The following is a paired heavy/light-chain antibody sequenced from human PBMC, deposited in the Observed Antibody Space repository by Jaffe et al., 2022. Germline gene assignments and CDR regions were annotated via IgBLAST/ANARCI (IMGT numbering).Light chain of an antibody. CDR2: AAS. CDR1: QGIRND. CDR3: LQHNSYPWT. Sequence: DIQMTQSPSSLSASVGDRVTITCRASQGIRNDLGWYQQKPGKAPKGLIYAASSLQSGVPSRFSGSGSGTEFTLTISSLQPEDFAIYYCLQHNSYPWTFGQGTKVEIK. J-gene: IGKJ1*01. V-gene: IGKV1-17*01.
Heavy chain of an antibody. CDR2: IKADGSEK. J-gene: IGHJ4*02. Sequence: EVQLVESGGGLVQPGGSLRLSCAASGISFSNCCMSWVRQAPGKGLEWVANIKADGSEKNYVDSVKGRFTISRDNAKNSLYLQMNSLRVEDTAVYYCASVLEDILTGPSRLTSVDYWGQGTLVTVSS. V-gene: IGHV3-7*01. CDR3: ASVLEDILTGPSRLTSVDY. CDR1: GISFSNCC. D-gene: IGHD3-9*01.